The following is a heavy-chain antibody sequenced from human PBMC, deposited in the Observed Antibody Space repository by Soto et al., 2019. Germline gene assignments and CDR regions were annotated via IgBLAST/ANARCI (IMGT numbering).Heavy chain of an antibody. CDR3: ARDAGYSYGYLGYFDY. CDR1: GGSITNYY. Sequence: SETLSLTCTVSGGSITNYYLSWIRQPPGKGLELIGYIYFTGSTNYNTSLRGRVTISMDTSKNQFSLDLRSVTAADTAVYYCARDAGYSYGYLGYFDYWGQGTLVTVSS. J-gene: IGHJ4*02. CDR2: IYFTGST. V-gene: IGHV4-4*08. D-gene: IGHD5-18*01.